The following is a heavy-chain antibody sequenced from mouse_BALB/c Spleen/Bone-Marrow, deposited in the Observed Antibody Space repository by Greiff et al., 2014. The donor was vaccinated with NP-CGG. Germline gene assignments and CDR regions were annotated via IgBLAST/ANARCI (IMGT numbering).Heavy chain of an antibody. CDR1: GYAFTNYL. J-gene: IGHJ2*01. CDR2: IDPGSGGT. CDR3: ARRDYGSSGDY. V-gene: IGHV1-54*01. Sequence: QVQLQQSGAELVRPGTSVKVSCKASGYAFTNYLIEWIKERPGQGLEWIGVIDPGSGGTNYNERFKGKATLTADKSSSTAYMQLSSLTSNDSAVYFCARRDYGSSGDYWGQGTTLTVSS. D-gene: IGHD1-1*01.